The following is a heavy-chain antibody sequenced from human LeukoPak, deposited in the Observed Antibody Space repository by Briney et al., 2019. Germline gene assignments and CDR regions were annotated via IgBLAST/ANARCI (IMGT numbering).Heavy chain of an antibody. Sequence: GGSLRLSCAASGFVLSNYAMSWVRQAPGKGLKWVSTISASGSRTYYTDSVKGRFSISRDNSRNTMYLQMNSLRAEDTAIYYCAKHPQGAAGAHFDYWGQGTLVTVSS. CDR1: GFVLSNYA. D-gene: IGHD6-13*01. CDR3: AKHPQGAAGAHFDY. V-gene: IGHV3-23*01. J-gene: IGHJ4*02. CDR2: ISASGSRT.